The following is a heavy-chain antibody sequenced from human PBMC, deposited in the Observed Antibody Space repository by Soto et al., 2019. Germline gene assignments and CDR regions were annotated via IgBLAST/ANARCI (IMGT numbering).Heavy chain of an antibody. CDR1: GGSISSSNW. CDR3: ARAAMGGSSWPFDY. Sequence: PSETLSLTCAVSGGSISSSNWWSWVRQPPGKGLEWIGEIYHSGSTNYNPSLKSRVTISVDKSKNQFSLKLSSVTAADTAVYYCARAAMGGSSWPFDYWAREPWSPSP. D-gene: IGHD6-13*01. J-gene: IGHJ4*02. CDR2: IYHSGST. V-gene: IGHV4-4*02.